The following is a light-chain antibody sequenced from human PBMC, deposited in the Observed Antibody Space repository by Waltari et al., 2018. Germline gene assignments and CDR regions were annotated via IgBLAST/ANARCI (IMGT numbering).Light chain of an antibody. CDR1: NRDVGGYNY. CDR3: CSYAGNYIAI. Sequence: QSALTQPRPVSGSPGQSVTMSCTGTNRDVGGYNYVSWYQQHPGKAPQLVLYDVDTRPSGVPDRFSGSKSGNTASLTISGLQAEDEADYYCCSYAGNYIAIFGGGTKLTVL. CDR2: DVD. J-gene: IGLJ2*01. V-gene: IGLV2-11*01.